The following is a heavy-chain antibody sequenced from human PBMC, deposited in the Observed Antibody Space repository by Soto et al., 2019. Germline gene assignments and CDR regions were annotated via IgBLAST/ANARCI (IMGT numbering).Heavy chain of an antibody. CDR1: GVSFNNNG. Sequence: QVQMVQSGAEVKKPGSSVKVYCKTSGVSFNNNGIGWVRQAPGHGLEWMGGVSPPFRTSNYARKFQGRISITADASTGIVNMELSSLTSEDTAQYYCARVLYYGSGSYSPYGMDVWGQGTTVTVSS. CDR3: ARVLYYGSGSYSPYGMDV. CDR2: VSPPFRTS. V-gene: IGHV1-69*01. J-gene: IGHJ6*02. D-gene: IGHD3-10*01.